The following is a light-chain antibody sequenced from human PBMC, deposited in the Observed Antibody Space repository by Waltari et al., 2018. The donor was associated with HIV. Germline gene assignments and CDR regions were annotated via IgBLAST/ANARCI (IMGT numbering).Light chain of an antibody. CDR3: QSYDSRLSGSVV. V-gene: IGLV1-40*01. CDR2: DNN. CDR1: NSNIGAGID. J-gene: IGLJ2*01. Sequence: QSALPQPPSVSGAPGQSVTISCSGSNSNIGAGIDVHWYQQVPGTAPRLLIYDNNNRPSGVPDRFSGSKSGTSASLAINGLQSEDEADYYCQSYDSRLSGSVVFGGGTKVTVL.